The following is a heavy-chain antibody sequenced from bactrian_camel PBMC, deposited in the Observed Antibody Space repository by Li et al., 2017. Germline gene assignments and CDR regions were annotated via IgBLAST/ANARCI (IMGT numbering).Heavy chain of an antibody. J-gene: IGHJ4*01. Sequence: VQLVESGGGSVQPRGSLRLSCAASGYTYSYYCMAWFRQGPGKRREGVAGIESDGSTSYADSVKGRFTVSQDSAKNILYLQMTNLKPDDSAMYYCAADQPVLDYGLGNPCALEDSGNVGQGTQVTVS. CDR2: IESDGST. CDR1: GYTYSYYC. D-gene: IGHD5*01. V-gene: IGHV3S6*01.